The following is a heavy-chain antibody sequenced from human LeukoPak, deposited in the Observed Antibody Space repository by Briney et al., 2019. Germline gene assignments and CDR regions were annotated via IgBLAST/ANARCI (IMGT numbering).Heavy chain of an antibody. Sequence: GGSLRLSCAASGFIFSNAWMSWVRQDPGKGLGWVGRIKSKTDGGTTDYAAPVKGRFTISRDDSKNTLYLQMNSLRAEDTAVYYCARVHTALSYYFYYWGQGTLVTVSS. V-gene: IGHV3-15*01. J-gene: IGHJ4*02. CDR3: ARVHTALSYYFYY. D-gene: IGHD5-18*01. CDR2: IKSKTDGGTT. CDR1: GFIFSNAW.